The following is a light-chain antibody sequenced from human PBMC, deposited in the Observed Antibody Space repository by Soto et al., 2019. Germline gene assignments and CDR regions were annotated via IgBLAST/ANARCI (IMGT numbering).Light chain of an antibody. CDR2: GAS. Sequence: IVLTQSPGTLSLSPGERVTLSCRASQSVTTRLAWYQHKPGQAPRLLIYGASSRATGIPDRFSGSGSGTDFTLTISRLEPEDFAVYYCQQYDSSSWTFGQGTKVDI. CDR3: QQYDSSSWT. V-gene: IGKV3-20*01. CDR1: QSVTTR. J-gene: IGKJ1*01.